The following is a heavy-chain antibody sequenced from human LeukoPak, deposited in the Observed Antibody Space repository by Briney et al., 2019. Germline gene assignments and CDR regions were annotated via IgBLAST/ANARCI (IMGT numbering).Heavy chain of an antibody. CDR3: ARDLLPNMVRGVIITPHYYYYGMDV. Sequence: LRLSCAASVFTFRRYGVHWVRQAPGKGLEEVAVIWYDGSNKYYADSVKQRHTIHRDNSKNTLYLQMNSLRAEDTAVYYCARDLLPNMVRGVIITPHYYYYGMDVWGKGTTVTVSS. J-gene: IGHJ6*04. CDR1: VFTFRRYG. D-gene: IGHD3-10*01. V-gene: IGHV3-33*01. CDR2: IWYDGSNK.